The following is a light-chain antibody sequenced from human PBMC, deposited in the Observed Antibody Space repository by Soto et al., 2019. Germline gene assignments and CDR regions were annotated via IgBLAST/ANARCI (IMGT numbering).Light chain of an antibody. Sequence: DIQMTQSPSTLSASVGDRVAITCRASQSISSSLAWYQQKPGKAPKLLIYKASSLESGVPSRFSGSGSGTEFTLTISSLKHDDFAAYYCQQYNSYSWTFGQGTKVDNK. CDR3: QQYNSYSWT. J-gene: IGKJ1*01. V-gene: IGKV1-5*03. CDR1: QSISSS. CDR2: KAS.